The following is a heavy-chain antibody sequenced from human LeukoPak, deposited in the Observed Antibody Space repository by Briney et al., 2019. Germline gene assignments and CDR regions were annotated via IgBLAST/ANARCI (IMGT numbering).Heavy chain of an antibody. Sequence: PGGSLRLSCAASGFTFSSYGMHRVRQAPGKGLEWVAFIRYDGSNKYYADSVKGRFTISRDNSKNTLYLQMNSLRAEDTAVYYCAKQYSSSWYGYFDYWGQGTLVTVSS. CDR2: IRYDGSNK. CDR1: GFTFSSYG. V-gene: IGHV3-30*02. CDR3: AKQYSSSWYGYFDY. D-gene: IGHD6-13*01. J-gene: IGHJ4*02.